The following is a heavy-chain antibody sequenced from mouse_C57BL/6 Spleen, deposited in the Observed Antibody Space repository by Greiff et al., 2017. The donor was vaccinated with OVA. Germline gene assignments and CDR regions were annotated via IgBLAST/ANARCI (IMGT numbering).Heavy chain of an antibody. Sequence: DVMLVESGGGLVKPGGSLKLSCAASGFTFSDYGMHWVRQAPEKGLEWVAYISSGSSTIYYADTVKGRFTISRDNAKNTLFLQRTSLRSEDTAMYYCASDERMDYWGQVTSVTVSS. CDR3: ASDERMDY. CDR2: ISSGSSTI. CDR1: GFTFSDYG. V-gene: IGHV5-17*01. J-gene: IGHJ4*01.